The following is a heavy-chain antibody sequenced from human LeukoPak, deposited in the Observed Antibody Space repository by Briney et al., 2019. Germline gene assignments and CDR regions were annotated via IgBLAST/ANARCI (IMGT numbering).Heavy chain of an antibody. D-gene: IGHD6-13*01. CDR1: GFTFSSYE. V-gene: IGHV3-48*03. CDR2: ISSSGSTI. CDR3: AREGSSSWYYFDY. Sequence: QSGGSLRLSCAASGFTFSSYEMNWVRQAPGKGLEWVSYISSSGSTIYYADSVKGRFTISRDNAKNSLYLQMNSLRAEDTALYYCAREGSSSWYYFDYWGQGTLVTVSS. J-gene: IGHJ4*02.